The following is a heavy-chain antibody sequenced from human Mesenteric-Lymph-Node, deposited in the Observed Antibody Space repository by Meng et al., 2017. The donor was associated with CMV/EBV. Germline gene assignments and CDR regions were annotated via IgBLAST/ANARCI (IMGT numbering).Heavy chain of an antibody. D-gene: IGHD1-14*01. V-gene: IGHV3-21*01. CDR1: GFTFSSYS. Sequence: GGSLRLSCAASGFTFSSYSMNWVRQASGKGLEWVSSISSSSSYIYYADSVKGRFTISRDNAKNSLYLQMNSLRAEDTAVYYCARDRVTRSNWFDPWGQGTLVTVSS. CDR3: ARDRVTRSNWFDP. CDR2: ISSSSSYI. J-gene: IGHJ5*02.